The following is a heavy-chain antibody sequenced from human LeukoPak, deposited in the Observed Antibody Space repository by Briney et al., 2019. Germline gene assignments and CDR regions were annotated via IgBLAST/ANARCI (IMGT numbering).Heavy chain of an antibody. J-gene: IGHJ6*03. CDR1: GFTFSNAW. Sequence: GGSLRLSCAASGFTFSNAWMNWVRQAPGKGLEWVGRIKSKTDGGTTDYAAPVKGRFTISRDDSGHTLSLQMNSLKTEDTAVYYCTTSSYSSGLHYYYYYYMDVWGKGTTVAVSS. V-gene: IGHV3-15*01. D-gene: IGHD6-19*01. CDR2: IKSKTDGGTT. CDR3: TTSSYSSGLHYYYYYYMDV.